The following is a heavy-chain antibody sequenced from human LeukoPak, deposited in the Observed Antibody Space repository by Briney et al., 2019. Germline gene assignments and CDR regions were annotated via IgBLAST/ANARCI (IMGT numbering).Heavy chain of an antibody. CDR3: ARDLVGATHWFDP. D-gene: IGHD1-26*01. Sequence: PSETLSLTCTVSGGSISSYYWSWIRQPPGKGLEWIGYIYYSGSTNYNPSLKSRVTISVDTSKNQFSLKLSSVTAADTAVYYCARDLVGATHWFDPWGQGTLVTVSS. J-gene: IGHJ5*02. CDR2: IYYSGST. CDR1: GGSISSYY. V-gene: IGHV4-59*01.